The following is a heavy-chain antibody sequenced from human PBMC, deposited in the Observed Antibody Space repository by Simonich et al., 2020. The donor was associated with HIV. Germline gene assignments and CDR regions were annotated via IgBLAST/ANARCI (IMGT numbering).Heavy chain of an antibody. CDR3: AKDRYSSSSGSFDY. CDR2: ISWNSGSI. D-gene: IGHD6-6*01. V-gene: IGHV3-9*03. CDR1: GFTFDDYA. Sequence: EVQLVESGGGLVQPGRSLRLSCAASGFTFDDYAMHWVRQAPGKVREWVSGISWNSGSIGYADSVKGRFTISRDNAKNSLYLQMNSLRAEDMALYYCAKDRYSSSSGSFDYWGQGTLVTVSS. J-gene: IGHJ4*02.